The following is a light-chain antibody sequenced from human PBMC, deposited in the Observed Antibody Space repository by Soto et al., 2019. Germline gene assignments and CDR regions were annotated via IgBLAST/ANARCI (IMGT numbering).Light chain of an antibody. CDR2: GAS. J-gene: IGKJ1*01. V-gene: IGKV3-15*01. CDR3: QQYNNWPPWT. Sequence: EVVMTQSPATLSASPGERATLSCRASQSISSDLAWYQQKPGQAPRLLIYGASTRASDIPARFSGSGSGTEFTLAISSLQSEDFAVYYCQQYNNWPPWTFGQGTKV. CDR1: QSISSD.